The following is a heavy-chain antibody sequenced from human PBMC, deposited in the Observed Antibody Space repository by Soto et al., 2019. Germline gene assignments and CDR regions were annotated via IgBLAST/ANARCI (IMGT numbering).Heavy chain of an antibody. V-gene: IGHV3-33*01. Sequence: GGSLRLSYAASGFTCSSYGMSWVRQAPGKGLEWVAYIWSDGSNKYYADSVKGRFTISRDNAKNSLYLQMNSLRAEDTAVYYCAREGKITSFGVVTPSYAFDIWGQGTMVTVSS. CDR3: AREGKITSFGVVTPSYAFDI. CDR2: IWSDGSNK. CDR1: GFTCSSYG. J-gene: IGHJ3*02. D-gene: IGHD3-3*01.